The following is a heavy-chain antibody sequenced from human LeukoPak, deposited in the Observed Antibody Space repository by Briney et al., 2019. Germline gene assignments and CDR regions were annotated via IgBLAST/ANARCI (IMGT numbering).Heavy chain of an antibody. CDR2: IYHSGST. Sequence: PSETLSLTCAVSGGSISSSNWWSWVRQPPGKGLEWIGEIYHSGSTNYNPSLKSRVTISVDKSKNQFSLKLSSVTAADTAVYYCARVRRFGELLGYMDVWGKGTTVTVSS. CDR3: ARVRRFGELLGYMDV. J-gene: IGHJ6*03. D-gene: IGHD3-10*01. CDR1: GGSISSSNW. V-gene: IGHV4-4*02.